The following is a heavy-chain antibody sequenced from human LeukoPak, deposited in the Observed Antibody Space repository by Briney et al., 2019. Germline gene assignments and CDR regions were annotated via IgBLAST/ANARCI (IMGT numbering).Heavy chain of an antibody. V-gene: IGHV3-23*01. J-gene: IGHJ4*02. CDR1: GFTFSSYA. Sequence: GGSLRLSCAASGFTFSSYAMSWVRQAPGKGLEWVSAISGSGGSTYYADSVKGRFTISRDNSKNTLYLQTNSLRAEDTAVYYCAKVSTGSGSNRHFDYWGQGTLVAVSS. CDR2: ISGSGGST. CDR3: AKVSTGSGSNRHFDY. D-gene: IGHD3-10*01.